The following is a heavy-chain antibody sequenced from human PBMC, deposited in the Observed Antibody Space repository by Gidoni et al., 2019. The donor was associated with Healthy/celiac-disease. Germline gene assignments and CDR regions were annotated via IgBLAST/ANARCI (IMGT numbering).Heavy chain of an antibody. V-gene: IGHV1-18*01. J-gene: IGHJ3*02. D-gene: IGHD1-26*01. CDR3: ASKMRATTSNDAFDI. CDR2: LSGYPGST. CDR1: GYTLSSYG. Sequence: QVQLVQSGAEVKKPGASVRVSCKASGYTLSSYGITWVRQATGQGLEWVSWLSGYPGSTNYAQKFRGRVTMTRDTSTSTVYVELRSLTSDDTAVYYCASKMRATTSNDAFDIWGQGTMVTVSS.